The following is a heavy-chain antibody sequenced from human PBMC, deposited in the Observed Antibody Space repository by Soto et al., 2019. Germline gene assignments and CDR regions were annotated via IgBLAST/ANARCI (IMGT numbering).Heavy chain of an antibody. V-gene: IGHV3-74*01. Sequence: GGSLRPSCAVSGFTVSNSWMHWVRQAPGEGLVWVSAINNDGGATFYADSVKGRFAISRDNARNTLFLQVNSLRAEDTGVYYCATTFEYWGQGTLVTVSS. CDR3: ATTFEY. J-gene: IGHJ4*02. CDR2: INNDGGAT. CDR1: GFTVSNSW.